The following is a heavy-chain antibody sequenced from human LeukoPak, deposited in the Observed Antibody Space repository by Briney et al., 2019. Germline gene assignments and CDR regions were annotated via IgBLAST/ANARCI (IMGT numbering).Heavy chain of an antibody. CDR1: AFSLSTSEVG. Sequence: SGPTLVNPTQTLTLTCTFSAFSLSTSEVGVGWIRQPPGKALEWLALIYWNDDKRYSPSLKTRLPIAKDTSRNQVVLTMTNMDPVDTATYYCAHHTTVSRGFDYWGQGTLVAVSS. V-gene: IGHV2-5*01. CDR3: AHHTTVSRGFDY. D-gene: IGHD4-17*01. CDR2: IYWNDDK. J-gene: IGHJ4*02.